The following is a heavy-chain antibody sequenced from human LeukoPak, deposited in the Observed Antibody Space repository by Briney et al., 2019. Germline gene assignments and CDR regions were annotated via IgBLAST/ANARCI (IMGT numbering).Heavy chain of an antibody. CDR1: GLSFSGCS. CDR2: INEVGSKT. CDR3: ARLLGTVTTFDY. V-gene: IGHV3-7*01. J-gene: IGHJ4*02. D-gene: IGHD1-26*01. Sequence: GGSLRVSCAASGLSFSGCSLSWVRQAPGKGLEWVATINEVGSKTYYDDSVKGRFTISRDNAKNSLYLEMSSLRAEDTAVYYCARLLGTVTTFDYWGQGTLVTVSS.